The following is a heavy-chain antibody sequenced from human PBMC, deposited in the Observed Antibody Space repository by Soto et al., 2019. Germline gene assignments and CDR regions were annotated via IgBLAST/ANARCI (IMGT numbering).Heavy chain of an antibody. CDR3: AKAYYDFWSGYYWAFDI. D-gene: IGHD3-3*01. Sequence: QLQLQESGPGLVKPSETLSLTCTVSGGSISSSSYYLGWIRQPPGKGLEWIGSIYYSGSTYYNPSLKSRVTISVDTSKNQFSLKLSSVTAADTAVYYCAKAYYDFWSGYYWAFDIWGQGTMVTVSS. CDR1: GGSISSSSYY. V-gene: IGHV4-39*01. CDR2: IYYSGST. J-gene: IGHJ3*02.